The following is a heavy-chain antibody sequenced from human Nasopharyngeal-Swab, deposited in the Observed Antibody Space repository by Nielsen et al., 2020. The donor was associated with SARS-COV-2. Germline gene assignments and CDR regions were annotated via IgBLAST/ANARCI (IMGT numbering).Heavy chain of an antibody. CDR3: AKADLWFGELSRLGFDY. V-gene: IGHV3-23*01. CDR2: ISGSGGST. Sequence: GESLKISCAASGFTFSSYAMSWVRQAPGTGLEWVSAISGSGGSTYYADSVKGRFTISRDNSKNTLYLQMNSLRAEDTAVYYCAKADLWFGELSRLGFDYWGQGTLVTVSS. CDR1: GFTFSSYA. D-gene: IGHD3-10*01. J-gene: IGHJ4*02.